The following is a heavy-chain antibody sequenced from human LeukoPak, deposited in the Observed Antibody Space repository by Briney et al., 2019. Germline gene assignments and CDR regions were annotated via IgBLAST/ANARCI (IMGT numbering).Heavy chain of an antibody. CDR1: GFTFNTYG. D-gene: IGHD6-13*01. J-gene: IGHJ4*02. CDR2: ISSSSSSI. V-gene: IGHV3-48*04. CDR3: ARTAAAGYY. Sequence: GGSLRLSCAASGFTFNTYGMNWVRQAPGKGLEWVSYISSSSSSIYYADSVKGRFTIARDNAKNSLYLQMNSLRAEDTAVYYCARTAAAGYYWGQGTLVTVSS.